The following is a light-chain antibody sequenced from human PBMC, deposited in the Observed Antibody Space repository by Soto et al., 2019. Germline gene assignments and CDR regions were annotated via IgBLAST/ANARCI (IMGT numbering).Light chain of an antibody. CDR1: QTISSW. Sequence: DIQMTQSPSTLSASVGDRVTITCRASQTISSWLAWYQQKPGKAPNLLIYDASSLESGVPSRFSGSGSGTEFSLSIISLQPDDFATYYCQQYSIYPLTFSGGTKVDIK. CDR3: QQYSIYPLT. V-gene: IGKV1-5*01. J-gene: IGKJ4*01. CDR2: DAS.